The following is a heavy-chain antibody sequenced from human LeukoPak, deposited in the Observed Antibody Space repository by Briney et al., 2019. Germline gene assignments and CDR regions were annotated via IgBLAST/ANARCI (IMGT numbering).Heavy chain of an antibody. V-gene: IGHV3-49*04. CDR1: GFTFGDYA. D-gene: IGHD4-17*01. Sequence: GGSLRLSCTASGFTFGDYAMSWVRQAPGKGLEWVGFIRSKAYGGTTEYAASVKGRFTISRDDSKSIAYLQMNSLKTEDTAVYYCTRLTVTTSGLWFDPWGQGTLVTVSS. J-gene: IGHJ5*02. CDR3: TRLTVTTSGLWFDP. CDR2: IRSKAYGGTT.